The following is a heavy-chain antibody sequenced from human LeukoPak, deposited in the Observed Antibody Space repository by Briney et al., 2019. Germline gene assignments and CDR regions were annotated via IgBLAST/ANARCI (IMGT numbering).Heavy chain of an antibody. V-gene: IGHV3-23*01. D-gene: IGHD1-26*01. J-gene: IGHJ1*01. CDR3: AKKVVVGATSPYSDFQD. CDR1: GFTFSSYA. CDR2: ISGSGVTT. Sequence: PGGSLRLSCVASGFTFSSYAMSWVRQAPGKGLEWVSAISGSGVTTHYAGSVKGRFSISRDNSKNTLYLQMNSLRAVDTALYYCAKKVVVGATSPYSDFQDWGQGTLVTVSS.